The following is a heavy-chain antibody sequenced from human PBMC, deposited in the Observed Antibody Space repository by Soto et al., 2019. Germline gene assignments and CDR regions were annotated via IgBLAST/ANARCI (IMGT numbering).Heavy chain of an antibody. Sequence: SETLSLTXAVYGGSFSGYYWSWIRQPPGKGLEWIGEINHSGSTNYNPSLKSRVTISVDTSKNQFSLKLSSVTAADTAVYYCARGLYYDFWSGYSDAFDIWGQGTMVTVSS. CDR2: INHSGST. J-gene: IGHJ3*02. V-gene: IGHV4-34*01. D-gene: IGHD3-3*01. CDR1: GGSFSGYY. CDR3: ARGLYYDFWSGYSDAFDI.